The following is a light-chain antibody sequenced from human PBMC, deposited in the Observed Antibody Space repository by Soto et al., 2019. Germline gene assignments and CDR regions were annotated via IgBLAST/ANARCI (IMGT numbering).Light chain of an antibody. CDR2: DAS. V-gene: IGKV3-11*01. Sequence: EIVLTQSPATLSLSPGERATLSCRASQSVGSYLAWYQHKPGQAPRLLIYDASNRATSIPARFSGSGSGTDFTLTISGLEPEDFAVYYCQHRSTWPLSFGGGTKVEIK. J-gene: IGKJ4*01. CDR3: QHRSTWPLS. CDR1: QSVGSY.